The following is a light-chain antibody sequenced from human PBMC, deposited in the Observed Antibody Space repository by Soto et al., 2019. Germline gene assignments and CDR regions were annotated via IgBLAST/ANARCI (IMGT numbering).Light chain of an antibody. CDR1: QSVSSSY. V-gene: IGKV3-20*01. CDR3: KRYGSSLYI. J-gene: IGKJ3*01. Sequence: EIVLTQSPGTLSLSPGGRATLSCRASQSVSSSYLAWYQQKPGQAPRLLIYGASSRATGIPDRFSGSGSGKAFTLTIRRLEPKVFAVYYCKRYGSSLYILGPGTKVDIK. CDR2: GAS.